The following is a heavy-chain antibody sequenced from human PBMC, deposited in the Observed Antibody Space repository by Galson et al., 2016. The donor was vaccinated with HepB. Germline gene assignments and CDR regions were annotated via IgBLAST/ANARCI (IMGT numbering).Heavy chain of an antibody. CDR1: GIAFSNHP. CDR2: ISFDGGNK. Sequence: SLRLSCAASGIAFSNHPMHWVRQTPGMGLEWLALISFDGGNKYYSDSVVGRFTIARDNSKNTVFLQLNSLRTEDTALYYCATASNSGASYYFDYWGQGTLVPGSS. V-gene: IGHV3-30*04. CDR3: ATASNSGASYYFDY. D-gene: IGHD2-15*01. J-gene: IGHJ4*02.